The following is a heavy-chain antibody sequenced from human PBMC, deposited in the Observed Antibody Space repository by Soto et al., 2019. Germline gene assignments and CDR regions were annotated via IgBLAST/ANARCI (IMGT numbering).Heavy chain of an antibody. CDR1: GYTFTSYG. Sequence: ASVKVSCKASGYTFTSYGISWVRQAPGQGLEWMGWISAYNGNTNYAQKLQGRVTMTTDTSTSTAYMELRSLRSDDTAVYYCARDRAPYYDSSGHPSGAFDIWGQGTMVTVPS. CDR2: ISAYNGNT. CDR3: ARDRAPYYDSSGHPSGAFDI. J-gene: IGHJ3*02. D-gene: IGHD3-22*01. V-gene: IGHV1-18*04.